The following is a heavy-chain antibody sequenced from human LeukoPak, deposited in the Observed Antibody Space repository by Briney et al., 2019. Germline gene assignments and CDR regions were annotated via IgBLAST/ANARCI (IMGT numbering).Heavy chain of an antibody. D-gene: IGHD3-10*01. V-gene: IGHV1-69*13. CDR1: GGTFSSYA. CDR2: IIPIFGTA. Sequence: SVKVSCKASGGTFSSYAISWVRQAPGQGLEWMGGIIPIFGTANYAQKFQGRVTITADESTSTAYMELSSLRSEDTAVYYCAREYYYGSGSYPDLTVDYWGQGTLVTVSS. J-gene: IGHJ4*02. CDR3: AREYYYGSGSYPDLTVDY.